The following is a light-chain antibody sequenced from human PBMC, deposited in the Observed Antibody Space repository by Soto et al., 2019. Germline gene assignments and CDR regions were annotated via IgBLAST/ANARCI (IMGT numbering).Light chain of an antibody. J-gene: IGKJ1*01. CDR2: GAS. CDR3: HQYDNWPLTWT. Sequence: RVMTLAPTTLSVSPGERATLSCQAIQIVSSNLAWYQHKPGQAPRLLIYGASTRAAGVPARFSGSGSGTDFTLTISSLQSEDFAVYYCHQYDNWPLTWTFGQGTKVDIK. V-gene: IGKV3-15*01. CDR1: QIVSSN.